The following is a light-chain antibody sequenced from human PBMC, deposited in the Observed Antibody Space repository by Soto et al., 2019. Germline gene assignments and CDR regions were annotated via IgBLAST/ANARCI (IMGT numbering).Light chain of an antibody. J-gene: IGLJ3*02. CDR2: EVS. Sequence: QSALTQPASVSGSPGQSITISCTGTSSDIGGYNYVSWYQQHPGKAPKLTIYEVSNRPSGVFNRFSGSKSGNTASLTISGLQAEDEADYYCNSYTTNYSWVFGGGTKLTVL. V-gene: IGLV2-14*01. CDR3: NSYTTNYSWV. CDR1: SSDIGGYNY.